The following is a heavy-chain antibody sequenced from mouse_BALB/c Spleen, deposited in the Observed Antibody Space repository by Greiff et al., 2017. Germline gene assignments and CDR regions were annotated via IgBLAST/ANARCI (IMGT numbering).Heavy chain of an antibody. J-gene: IGHJ1*01. CDR3: TRGNYWYFDV. D-gene: IGHD2-1*01. Sequence: QVQLQQPGAELVRPGASVKLSCKASGYTFTSYWINWVKQRPGQGLEWIGNIYPSDSYTNYNQKFKDKATLTVDKSSSTAYMQLSSPTSEDSAVYYCTRGNYWYFDVWGAGTTVTVSS. CDR1: GYTFTSYW. CDR2: IYPSDSYT. V-gene: IGHV1-69*02.